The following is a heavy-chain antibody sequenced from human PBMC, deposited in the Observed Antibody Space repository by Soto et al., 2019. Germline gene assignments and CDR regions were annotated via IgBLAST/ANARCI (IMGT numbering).Heavy chain of an antibody. V-gene: IGHV3-23*01. J-gene: IGHJ3*02. D-gene: IGHD3-16*01. CDR1: GFTFND. CDR2: ITGGGHT. CDR3: AKDRSGWGSFDI. Sequence: EVQVLESGGGLVQPGGSLRLSCSASGFTFNDINWVRQDPGKGLEWISRITGGGHTDYVDSVKGRFTISRDNSKNTVYLQMNSLRADDTAVYYCAKDRSGWGSFDIWGQGTVVTVSS.